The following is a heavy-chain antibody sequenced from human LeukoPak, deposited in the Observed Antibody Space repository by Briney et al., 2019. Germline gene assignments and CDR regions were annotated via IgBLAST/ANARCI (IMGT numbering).Heavy chain of an antibody. CDR1: GFTFSNFW. CDR3: ARDNRRDGYIDY. Sequence: GGSLRLSCAASGFTFSNFWMSWVRQAPGKGLEWVANIKQDGSEKYSADSVKGRFTISRDNATNSLYLQMNSLRAEDTAVYYCARDNRRDGYIDYWGQGTLVTVSS. D-gene: IGHD5-24*01. J-gene: IGHJ4*02. V-gene: IGHV3-7*01. CDR2: IKQDGSEK.